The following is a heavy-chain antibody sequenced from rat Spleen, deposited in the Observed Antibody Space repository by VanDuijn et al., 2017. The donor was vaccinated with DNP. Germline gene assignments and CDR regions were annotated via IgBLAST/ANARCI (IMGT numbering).Heavy chain of an antibody. CDR3: ARRRLQYWYFDF. Sequence: QVQLQQSGAELAKPGSSVMISCRASGYTFTSYYIAWIKQTTGQGLEYIGYIHTGGGDTNYNEKFKGKATLTVDTSSSTAFMQPSSLTPDDSVVYYCARRRLQYWYFDFWGPGTMVTVSS. D-gene: IGHD3-7*01. J-gene: IGHJ1*01. CDR1: GYTFTSYY. CDR2: IHTGGGDT. V-gene: IGHV1-43*01.